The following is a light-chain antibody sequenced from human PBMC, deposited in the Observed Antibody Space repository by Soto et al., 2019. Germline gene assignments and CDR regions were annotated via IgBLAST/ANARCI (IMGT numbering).Light chain of an antibody. Sequence: DIQLTQSPSTLSASVGDRVTITCRASQSVTDWLAWYQQKPGKAPKLLIYDASSLQSGVPSRFSGSGSGTEFSLTISSLQPDYFATYYCQQYYRSCTFGQGTKVDIK. J-gene: IGKJ2*02. CDR1: QSVTDW. V-gene: IGKV1-5*01. CDR3: QQYYRSCT. CDR2: DAS.